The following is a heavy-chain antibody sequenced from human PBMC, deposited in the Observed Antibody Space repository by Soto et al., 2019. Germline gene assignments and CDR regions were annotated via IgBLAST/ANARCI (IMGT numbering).Heavy chain of an antibody. V-gene: IGHV3-13*01. CDR2: IGTAGDT. Sequence: PGGSLRLSCAASGFTFSSYDMHWVRQATGKGLEWVSAIGTAGDTYYPGSVKGRFTISRENAKNSLYLQMNSLRAGDTAVYYCARSPLRRNAFDIWGQGTMVTVSS. J-gene: IGHJ3*02. CDR3: ARSPLRRNAFDI. CDR1: GFTFSSYD.